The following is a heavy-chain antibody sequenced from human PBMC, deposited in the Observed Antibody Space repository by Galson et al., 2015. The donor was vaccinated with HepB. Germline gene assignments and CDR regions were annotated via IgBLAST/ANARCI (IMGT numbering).Heavy chain of an antibody. Sequence: SLRLSCAASGFTFSSDWMRWVRQAPGKGLEWVATIKQDGSEKYYMDSVKGRFTISIDNAKNLLYLQMNSLRAEDTAVYYCATRSSSSPGSLVAYWGQGTLVTVSS. CDR3: ATRSSSSPGSLVAY. D-gene: IGHD6-6*01. V-gene: IGHV3-7*03. J-gene: IGHJ4*02. CDR2: IKQDGSEK. CDR1: GFTFSSDW.